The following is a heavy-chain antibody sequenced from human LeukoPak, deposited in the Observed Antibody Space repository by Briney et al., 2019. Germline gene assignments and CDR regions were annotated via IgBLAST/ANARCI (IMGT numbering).Heavy chain of an antibody. D-gene: IGHD6-19*01. J-gene: IGHJ4*02. CDR2: ISGSGGST. CDR1: GFTFSSYA. CDR3: AKGSYSSAWYPDY. V-gene: IGHV3-23*01. Sequence: GGSLRLSCAASGFTFSSYAMSWVRQAPGKGLEWVSAISGSGGSTYYADSVKGRFTISRDNSKNTLSLQMNSLRLEDTAVYYCAKGSYSSAWYPDYWGQGTLVTVSS.